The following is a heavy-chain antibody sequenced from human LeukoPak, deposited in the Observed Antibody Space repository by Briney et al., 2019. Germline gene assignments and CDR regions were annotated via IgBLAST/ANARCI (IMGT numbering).Heavy chain of an antibody. CDR3: TRDFYGDYSES. Sequence: GGSLRLSCTASGFTFGEYAMSWVRQAPGKGLEWVGFIRSKAYGGTTEYAASMKGRFTISRDDSKSIAHLQMNSPKTEDTGEYYCTRDFYGDYSESWGQGTLVTVSS. CDR2: IRSKAYGGTT. V-gene: IGHV3-49*04. J-gene: IGHJ4*02. CDR1: GFTFGEYA. D-gene: IGHD4-17*01.